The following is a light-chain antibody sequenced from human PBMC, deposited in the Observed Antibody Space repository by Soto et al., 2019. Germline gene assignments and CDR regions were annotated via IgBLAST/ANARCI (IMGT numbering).Light chain of an antibody. CDR3: QQSYSAPRT. V-gene: IGKV1-39*01. Sequence: DIQMTQYPSSLSASVGDRVTITCRASQSISNYLNWYQQEPGKAPKLLMYAASSLQSGVPSRFSGSGSGTDFTLTISSLQPEDFATYYCQQSYSAPRTFGQGTKVEIK. CDR2: AAS. CDR1: QSISNY. J-gene: IGKJ1*01.